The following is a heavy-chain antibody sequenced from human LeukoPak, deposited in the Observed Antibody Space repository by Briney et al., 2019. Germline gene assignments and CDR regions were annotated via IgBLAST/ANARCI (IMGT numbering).Heavy chain of an antibody. V-gene: IGHV3-23*01. CDR2: ISGSGGST. D-gene: IGHD5-12*01. Sequence: GGSLRLSCAASGFTFSSYAMSWVRQAPGKGQEWVSAISGSGGSTYYADSVKGRFTISRDNSKNTLYLQMHSLRAEDTAVDYCAKSRRGYSGYGYYFDYWGQGTLVTVPS. CDR3: AKSRRGYSGYGYYFDY. J-gene: IGHJ4*02. CDR1: GFTFSSYA.